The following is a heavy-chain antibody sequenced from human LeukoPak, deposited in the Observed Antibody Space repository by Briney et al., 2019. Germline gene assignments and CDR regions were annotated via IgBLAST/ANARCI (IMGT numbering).Heavy chain of an antibody. CDR2: IYTSGST. V-gene: IGHV4-4*07. CDR1: GGSISSYY. J-gene: IGHJ4*02. Sequence: SETLSLTCTVSGGSISSYYWSWIRQPAGKGLEWIGRIYTSGSTNYNPSLKSRVTISVDTSKNQFSLKLSSVTAADTAVYYCARGYCSNGVCPIGDYWGQGTLVTVSS. CDR3: ARGYCSNGVCPIGDY. D-gene: IGHD2-8*01.